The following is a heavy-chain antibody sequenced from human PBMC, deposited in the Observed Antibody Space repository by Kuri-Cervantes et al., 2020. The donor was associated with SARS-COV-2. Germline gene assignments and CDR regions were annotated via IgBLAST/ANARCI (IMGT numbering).Heavy chain of an antibody. Sequence: GGSLRLSCAASGFNFSDYYMSWIRQAPGEGLEWISYMSVNGDTIYYSDSVKGRFSISRDNAKNSLYLQMNSLRAEDTALYYCAKDTQITMKGDGAFDIWGQGTMVTVSS. CDR3: AKDTQITMKGDGAFDI. CDR2: MSVNGDTI. CDR1: GFNFSDYY. V-gene: IGHV3-11*01. D-gene: IGHD3-22*01. J-gene: IGHJ3*02.